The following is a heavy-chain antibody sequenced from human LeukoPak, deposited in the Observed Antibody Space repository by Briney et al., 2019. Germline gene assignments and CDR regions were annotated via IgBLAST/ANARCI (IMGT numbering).Heavy chain of an antibody. CDR2: IIPIFGTA. CDR1: GGTFISYA. J-gene: IGHJ4*02. V-gene: IGHV1-69*05. CDR3: ASVHPQYCTNGVCYPLDY. D-gene: IGHD2-8*01. Sequence: ASVNVSFKASGGTFISYAISWVRQAPGQGLEWMGGIIPIFGTANCAQKFQGRVTITTDESTSTAYMELSSLRSEDTAVYYCASVHPQYCTNGVCYPLDYWGQGTLVTVSS.